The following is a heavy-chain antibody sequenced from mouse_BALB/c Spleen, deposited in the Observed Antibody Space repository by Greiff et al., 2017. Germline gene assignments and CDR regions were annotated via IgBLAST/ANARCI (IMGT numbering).Heavy chain of an antibody. J-gene: IGHJ4*01. CDR1: GFNIKDTY. D-gene: IGHD2-3*01. CDR2: IDPANGNT. V-gene: IGHV14-3*02. CDR3: ARRWLLLTYAMDY. Sequence: EVQLKESGAELVKPGASVKLSCTASGFNIKDTYMHWVKQRPEQGLEWIGRIDPANGNTKYDPKFQGQATITADTASHTAYLQLSSLTSEDPAVYYCARRWLLLTYAMDYWGQGTSVTVAA.